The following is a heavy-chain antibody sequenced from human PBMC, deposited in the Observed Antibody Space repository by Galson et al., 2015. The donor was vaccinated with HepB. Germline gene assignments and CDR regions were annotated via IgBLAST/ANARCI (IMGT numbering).Heavy chain of an antibody. J-gene: IGHJ3*02. CDR3: AKDSGARPRESITMIATNAFDI. D-gene: IGHD3-22*01. Sequence: SLRLSCAASGFTFSSYAMSWVRQAPGKGLEWVSAISGSGGSTYYADSVKGRFTISRDNPKNTLYLQMNSLRAEDTAVYYCAKDSGARPRESITMIATNAFDIWGQGTMVTVSS. CDR2: ISGSGGST. CDR1: GFTFSSYA. V-gene: IGHV3-23*01.